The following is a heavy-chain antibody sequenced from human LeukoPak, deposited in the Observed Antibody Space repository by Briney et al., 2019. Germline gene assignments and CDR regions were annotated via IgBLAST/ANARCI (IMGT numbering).Heavy chain of an antibody. CDR3: TRRHATSQTFDY. V-gene: IGHV4-38-2*01. CDR1: GYSISSGYY. J-gene: IGHJ4*02. CDR2: MYHSGMS. Sequence: PSETLSLTCAVSGYSISSGYYWGWIRQPPGKGLEWIGSMYHSGMSYYNPPLESRVTISIDTSKDQFSLKLTSVTAADTAMYYCTRRHATSQTFDYWGQGTLVTVSS.